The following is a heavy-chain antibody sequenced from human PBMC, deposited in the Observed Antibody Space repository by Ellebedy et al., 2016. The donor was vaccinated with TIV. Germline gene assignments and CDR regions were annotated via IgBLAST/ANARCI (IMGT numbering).Heavy chain of an antibody. D-gene: IGHD2-21*02. V-gene: IGHV3-11*06. J-gene: IGHJ4*02. CDR1: GFSFSEHY. Sequence: GESLKISCVVSGFSFSEHYMSWIRQTPGKGLEWLSYISGSSVDTNYADSVKGRFTISRDNAKNSLYLQMNSLRAEDTAVYYCVRTARIADYWGQGTLVTVSS. CDR3: VRTARIADY. CDR2: ISGSSVDT.